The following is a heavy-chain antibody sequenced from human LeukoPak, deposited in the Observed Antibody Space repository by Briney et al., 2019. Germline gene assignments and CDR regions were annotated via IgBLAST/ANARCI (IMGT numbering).Heavy chain of an antibody. V-gene: IGHV5-51*01. J-gene: IGHJ4*02. CDR2: IYPGDSDT. CDR3: ARTVLPGYSSRSTLFDY. D-gene: IGHD6-13*01. CDR1: GYSFTSYW. Sequence: GESLKISCQGSGYSFTSYWIGWVRQMPGKGLEWMGIIYPGDSDTRYSPSFQGQVTISADKSISTAYLQWSSLKASDTAMYYCARTVLPGYSSRSTLFDYWGQATLVTVSS.